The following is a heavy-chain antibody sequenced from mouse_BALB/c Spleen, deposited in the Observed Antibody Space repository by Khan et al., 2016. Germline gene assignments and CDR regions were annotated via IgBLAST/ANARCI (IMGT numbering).Heavy chain of an antibody. Sequence: EVELVESGGGLVQPGGSLKLPCAASGFNFSSYTMSWVRQTQEKRLEWVAYISHGGGSTYYPDTVKGRFTIYRDYAKNTLYLQMSSRKSEDTAMYYCARPSYDGHRGFAYWGQGTLVTVSA. CDR2: ISHGGGST. CDR3: ARPSYDGHRGFAY. D-gene: IGHD2-3*01. V-gene: IGHV5-12-2*01. CDR1: GFNFSSYT. J-gene: IGHJ3*01.